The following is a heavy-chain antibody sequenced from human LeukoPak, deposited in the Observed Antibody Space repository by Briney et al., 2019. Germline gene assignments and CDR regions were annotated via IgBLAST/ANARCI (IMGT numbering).Heavy chain of an antibody. CDR3: ARIAVTGMWYFDY. V-gene: IGHV3-48*03. J-gene: IGHJ4*02. CDR1: GFTFSSYE. CDR2: ISSSGSIT. Sequence: GGSLRLSCAASGFTFSSYEMNWVRQAPGKGLEWVSYISSSGSITYYADSVKGRFTISRDNAKKSLYLQMNSLRAEDTAVYYCARIAVTGMWYFDYWGQGTQVTVSS. D-gene: IGHD6-19*01.